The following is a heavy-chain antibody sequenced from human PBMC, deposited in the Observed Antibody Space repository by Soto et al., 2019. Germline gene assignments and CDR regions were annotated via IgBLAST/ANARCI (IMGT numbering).Heavy chain of an antibody. J-gene: IGHJ4*02. CDR3: GRWGDYDSVWGSYGYGYFAY. CDR1: GGTFSSYA. CDR2: IIPIFGTA. D-gene: IGHD3-16*01. V-gene: IGHV1-69*12. Sequence: QVQLVQSGAEVKKPGSSVKVSCKASGGTFSSYAISWVRQAPGQGLEWMGGIIPIFGTANYAQKFQGRVTITGNESSSRAYMELSSVRCEDTAVYYCGRWGDYDSVWGSYGYGYFAYGGKGTLVTFSS.